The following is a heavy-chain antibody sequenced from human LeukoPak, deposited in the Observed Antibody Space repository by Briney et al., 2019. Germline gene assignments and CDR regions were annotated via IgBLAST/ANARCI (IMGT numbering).Heavy chain of an antibody. J-gene: IGHJ6*02. CDR2: INRDGRST. V-gene: IGHV3-74*01. CDR1: GFTFSSYR. CDR3: ARGNSYGMDV. Sequence: GGSLRLSCAASGFTFSSYRMHWVRQAPGKGLVWVSSINRDGRSTSYADSVKGRFTISRDNTENTAHLQMNSLRAEDTAVYYCARGNSYGMDVWGQGTTVTVSS.